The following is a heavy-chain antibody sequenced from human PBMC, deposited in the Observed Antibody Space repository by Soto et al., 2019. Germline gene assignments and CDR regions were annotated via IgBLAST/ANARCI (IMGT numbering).Heavy chain of an antibody. D-gene: IGHD2-21*02. CDR3: TRAMVVTQNWFDP. V-gene: IGHV4-30-4*01. J-gene: IGHJ5*02. CDR1: GGSISSGDYY. Sequence: QVQLQESGPGLVKPSQTLSLTCTVSGGSISSGDYYWSWIRQPPGKGLEWIGYIYYSGSTYYNPSLKSGVTISVDTSKNQFSLKLSSVTAADTAVYYCTRAMVVTQNWFDPWGQGTLVTVSS. CDR2: IYYSGST.